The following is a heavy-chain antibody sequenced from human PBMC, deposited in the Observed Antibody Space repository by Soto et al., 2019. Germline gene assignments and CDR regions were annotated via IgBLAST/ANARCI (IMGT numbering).Heavy chain of an antibody. CDR3: ARGFDSSGYYRYYFDY. CDR1: GGTFSSYA. J-gene: IGHJ4*02. D-gene: IGHD3-22*01. CDR2: IIPIFGTA. Sequence: SVKVSCKASGGTFSSYAISWVRQAPGQRLEWMGGIIPIFGTANYAQKFQGRVTITADESTSTAYMELSSLRSEDTAVYYCARGFDSSGYYRYYFDYWGQGTLVTVSS. V-gene: IGHV1-69*13.